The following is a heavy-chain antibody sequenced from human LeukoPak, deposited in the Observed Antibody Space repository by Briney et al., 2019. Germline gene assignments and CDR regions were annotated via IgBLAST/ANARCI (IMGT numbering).Heavy chain of an antibody. CDR2: IYYDGST. V-gene: IGHV4-59*12. J-gene: IGHJ5*02. Sequence: PSETLSLTCSVSGGYIRGYHWSWIRQPPGKGLEWIGYIYYDGSTNYNPSLKSRVTISVDTSKNQFSLKLSSLTATDTAVYYCLSGHDNAFDPWGQGTLVTVSP. D-gene: IGHD3-9*01. CDR1: GGYIRGYH. CDR3: LSGHDNAFDP.